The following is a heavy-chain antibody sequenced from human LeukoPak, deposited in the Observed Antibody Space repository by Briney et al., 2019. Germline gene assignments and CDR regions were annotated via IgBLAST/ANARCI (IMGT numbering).Heavy chain of an antibody. CDR1: GFIFSSYA. CDR3: AKGGWELRSAFDY. CDR2: ITGSGYTT. J-gene: IGHJ4*02. V-gene: IGHV3-23*01. Sequence: GGSLRLSCAASGFIFSSYALSWVRQAPGKGLEWVSVITGSGYTTYYADSVKGRFTISRDNSKNTLFLQMNSRRAEDTAVYYCAKGGWELRSAFDYWGQGTLVTVSS. D-gene: IGHD1-26*01.